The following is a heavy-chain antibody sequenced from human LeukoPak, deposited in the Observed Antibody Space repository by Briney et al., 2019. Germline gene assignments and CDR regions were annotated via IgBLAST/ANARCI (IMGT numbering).Heavy chain of an antibody. CDR2: IYYSGST. D-gene: IGHD6-19*01. CDR1: GGSISSYY. J-gene: IGHJ4*02. V-gene: IGHV4-59*01. Sequence: SETLSLTCTVSGGSISSYYWSWIRQPPGKGLEWIGYIYYSGSTNYNPSLKSRVTISVDTSKNQFSLKLSSVTAADTAVYYCARDGSGSSGWYNFDYWGQGTLDTVSS. CDR3: ARDGSGSSGWYNFDY.